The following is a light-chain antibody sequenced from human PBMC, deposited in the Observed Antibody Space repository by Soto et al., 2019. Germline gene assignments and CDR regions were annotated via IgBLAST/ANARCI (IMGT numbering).Light chain of an antibody. J-gene: IGLJ2*01. CDR2: EVS. Sequence: QSALTQPPSASGSPGQSVTISCTGTSSDVGGYNYVSWYQQHPGKAPKLMIYEVSKRPSGVPDRFSGSKSGNTASLTVSGLQAEDEADYSSSSYAGSNKVFGGGTKLTAL. CDR3: SSYAGSNKV. V-gene: IGLV2-8*01. CDR1: SSDVGGYNY.